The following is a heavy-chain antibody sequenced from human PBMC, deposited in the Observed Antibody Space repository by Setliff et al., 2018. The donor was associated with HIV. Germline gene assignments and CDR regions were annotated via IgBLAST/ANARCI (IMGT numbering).Heavy chain of an antibody. Sequence: PSETLSLTCTVSGGSISSGSYYWSWIRQPAGKGLEWIGHIYTSGSTNYNPSLKSRVTISVDTSKTQFSLKLSSVTAADTAVYYCAGQWLVNWYFDLWGRGTLVTVSS. J-gene: IGHJ2*01. CDR2: IYTSGST. D-gene: IGHD6-19*01. V-gene: IGHV4-61*09. CDR3: AGQWLVNWYFDL. CDR1: GGSISSGSYY.